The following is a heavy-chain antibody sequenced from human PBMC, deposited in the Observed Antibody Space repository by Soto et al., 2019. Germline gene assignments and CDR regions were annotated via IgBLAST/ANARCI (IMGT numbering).Heavy chain of an antibody. Sequence: SETLSLTCTVSGASVSSSSYYWGWIRQPPGKGLEWIGSIYYSGSTYYNPSLKSRVTISVDTSKNQFSLKLSSVTAADTAVYYCARHQKYSSGWYYFDYWGQGAQVTVSS. CDR2: IYYSGST. CDR3: ARHQKYSSGWYYFDY. CDR1: GASVSSSSYY. V-gene: IGHV4-39*01. J-gene: IGHJ4*02. D-gene: IGHD6-19*01.